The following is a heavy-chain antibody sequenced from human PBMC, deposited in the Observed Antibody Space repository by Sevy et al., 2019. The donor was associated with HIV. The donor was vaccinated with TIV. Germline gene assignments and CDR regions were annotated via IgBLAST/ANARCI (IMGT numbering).Heavy chain of an antibody. Sequence: SETLSLTCAVSGYSISSGYYWGWIRQPPGKGLEWIGSIYHSGSTYYNPSLKSRVTISVDTSKNQFSMKLSSVTAADTAVYYCARGLATDSGVGRVLGLDYWGQGTLVTVSS. CDR2: IYHSGST. CDR3: ARGLATDSGVGRVLGLDY. J-gene: IGHJ4*02. CDR1: GYSISSGYY. D-gene: IGHD1-26*01. V-gene: IGHV4-38-2*01.